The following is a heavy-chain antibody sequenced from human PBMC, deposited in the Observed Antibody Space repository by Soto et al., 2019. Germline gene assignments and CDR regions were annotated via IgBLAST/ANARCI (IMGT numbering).Heavy chain of an antibody. J-gene: IGHJ6*02. CDR2: ISYDGRKR. V-gene: IGHV3-30*18. CDR1: GITFSSYA. Sequence: QVQLVESGGGVVQPGRSLRLSCAASGITFSSYARYWVRQAPGNGLQWVAAISYDGRKRNYADSVKGRFTISRDNSKNTLYLQVNSLRGEDTAVYYCAKDVEGGGSDYYYGMDVWGQGTTVTVSS. CDR3: AKDVEGGGSDYYYGMDV. D-gene: IGHD3-10*01.